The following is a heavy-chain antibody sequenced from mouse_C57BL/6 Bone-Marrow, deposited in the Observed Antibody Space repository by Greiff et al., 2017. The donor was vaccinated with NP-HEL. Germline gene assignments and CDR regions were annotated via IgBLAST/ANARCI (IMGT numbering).Heavy chain of an antibody. J-gene: IGHJ4*01. CDR2: INPGSGGT. CDR3: AREEYYAMDY. CDR1: GYAFTNYL. V-gene: IGHV1-54*01. Sequence: QVQLQQSGAELVRPGTSVKVSCKASGYAFTNYLIEWVKQRPGQGLEWIGVINPGSGGTNYNEKFKGKATLTADKSSSTAYMQLSSLTSEDSAVYFCAREEYYAMDYWGQGTSVTVSS.